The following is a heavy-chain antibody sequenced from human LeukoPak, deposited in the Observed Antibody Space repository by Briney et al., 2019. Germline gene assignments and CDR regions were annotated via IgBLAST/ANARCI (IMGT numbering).Heavy chain of an antibody. Sequence: SEPLSLTCTVSGGSISSGNYWWSWIRQHPGKGLEWFGYIYYRGSTYYHPSLKSRASISVYTSKNQFSLNLSSVTTADTDVYYCARRSGEWLPLDYWGQGTLVTVSS. CDR2: IYYRGST. D-gene: IGHD3-3*01. CDR1: GGSISSGNYW. J-gene: IGHJ4*02. CDR3: ARRSGEWLPLDY. V-gene: IGHV4-31*03.